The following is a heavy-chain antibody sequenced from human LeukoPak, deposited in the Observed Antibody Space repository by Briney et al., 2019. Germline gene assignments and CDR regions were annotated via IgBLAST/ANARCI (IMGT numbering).Heavy chain of an antibody. CDR2: LHADGNEK. CDR1: GFGLSGYW. Sequence: GGSLRLSCAAYGFGLSGYWMSWVRQAPGKGLEWVARLHADGNEKYFVHSVKGRFTVSRDNAKNSLYLRMNSLRVEDTAVYYCARGGYSFDYLGQGTLVTVSS. D-gene: IGHD5-12*01. J-gene: IGHJ4*02. V-gene: IGHV3-7*01. CDR3: ARGGYSFDY.